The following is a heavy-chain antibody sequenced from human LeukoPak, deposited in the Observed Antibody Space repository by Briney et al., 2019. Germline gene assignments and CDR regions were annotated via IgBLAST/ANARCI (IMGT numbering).Heavy chain of an antibody. D-gene: IGHD3-22*01. V-gene: IGHV3-21*01. Sequence: PGGSLRLSCAASGFTFSSYSMNWVRQAPGKGLEWVSSVSSFSSYIYYADSLKGRFTISRDNAKNTLYLQMNSLSAEDTAVYYCARDTYYYNSSAFYHYYYGMDVWGQGTTVTVSS. CDR3: ARDTYYYNSSAFYHYYYGMDV. CDR1: GFTFSSYS. J-gene: IGHJ6*02. CDR2: VSSFSSYI.